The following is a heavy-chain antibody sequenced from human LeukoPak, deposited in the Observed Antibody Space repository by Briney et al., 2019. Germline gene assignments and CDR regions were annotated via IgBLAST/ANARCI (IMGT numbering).Heavy chain of an antibody. V-gene: IGHV3-33*01. CDR3: ARSIAAQTNNWFDP. D-gene: IGHD6-13*01. Sequence: GGSLRLSCAASGFTFNDYGMHWVRQAPGKGLEWVAVIWNDGSYKYYADSVKGRFTISRDNSKNTLYVQMNSLRVEDTAVYYCARSIAAQTNNWFDPWGQGTLVTVSS. J-gene: IGHJ5*02. CDR1: GFTFNDYG. CDR2: IWNDGSYK.